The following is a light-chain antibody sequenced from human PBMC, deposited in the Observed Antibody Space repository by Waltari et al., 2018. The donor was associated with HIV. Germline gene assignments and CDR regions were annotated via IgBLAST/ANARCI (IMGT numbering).Light chain of an antibody. J-gene: IGKJ1*01. CDR2: DSS. CDR1: QSVSSY. Sequence: IVMTQPPATQSSSPGERATLSCRASQSVSSYLAWYQQKPGQAPRLLIYDSSNRATGIPGRFSGSGSGTDFTLTISSLEPEDFAVYYCQQRSNWPVTFGQGTKVEIK. CDR3: QQRSNWPVT. V-gene: IGKV3-11*01.